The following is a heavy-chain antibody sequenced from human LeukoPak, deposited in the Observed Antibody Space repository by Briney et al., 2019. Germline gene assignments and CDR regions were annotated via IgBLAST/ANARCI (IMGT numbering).Heavy chain of an antibody. V-gene: IGHV3-74*01. CDR1: GITFSSDW. J-gene: IGHJ3*02. CDR3: ARGVNWGAGGASDI. CDR2: INTDGSST. Sequence: GGPLRLSCAASGITFSSDWMHWVRQAPGKGLVWVSRINTDGSSTSYADSVRGRFTISRDNAKNTLYLQMNSLRAEDTAVYYCARGVNWGAGGASDIWGQGTMVTVSS. D-gene: IGHD7-27*01.